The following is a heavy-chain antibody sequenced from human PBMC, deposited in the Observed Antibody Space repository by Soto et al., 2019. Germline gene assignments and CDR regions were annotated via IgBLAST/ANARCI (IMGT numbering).Heavy chain of an antibody. CDR3: ARHAHIASNWNFFDS. D-gene: IGHD1-1*01. Sequence: QVQLQESGPGLVKPSETLSLTCTVSNASITTHYWGWVRQPPGKALEWMGYVSYRGTTNYNPSLESRISISIDTSNNQFYLKVNSVTAADTALYYCARHAHIASNWNFFDSWGQGTLVTVSS. CDR1: NASITTHY. J-gene: IGHJ4*02. CDR2: VSYRGTT. V-gene: IGHV4-59*11.